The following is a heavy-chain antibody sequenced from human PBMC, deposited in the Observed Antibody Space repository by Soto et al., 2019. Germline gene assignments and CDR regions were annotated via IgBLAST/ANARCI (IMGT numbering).Heavy chain of an antibody. CDR1: GGSIRSYY. CDR3: ARGAADTAMVDS. J-gene: IGHJ4*02. V-gene: IGHV4-59*01. Sequence: KASETLSLTCTVSGGSIRSYYWTWIRQPPGKGLEWLGYIFYSGSTFYNPSLKSRVTISIHTSKSQFSLQLTSVTAADTAVYYCARGAADTAMVDSWGQGTLVTISS. CDR2: IFYSGST. D-gene: IGHD5-18*01.